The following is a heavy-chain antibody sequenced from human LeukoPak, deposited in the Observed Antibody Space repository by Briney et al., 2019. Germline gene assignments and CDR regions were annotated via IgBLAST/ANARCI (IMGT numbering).Heavy chain of an antibody. CDR2: ISSSSSYI. CDR3: ARVKPVAGTDAFDI. J-gene: IGHJ3*02. D-gene: IGHD6-19*01. Sequence: GGSLRLSCAASGFTFSSYSMNWVRQAPGKGLEWVSSISSSSSYIYYADSVKGRFTISRDNAKNSLYLQMNSLRAEDTAVYYCARVKPVAGTDAFDIWGQGTMVTVSS. CDR1: GFTFSSYS. V-gene: IGHV3-21*01.